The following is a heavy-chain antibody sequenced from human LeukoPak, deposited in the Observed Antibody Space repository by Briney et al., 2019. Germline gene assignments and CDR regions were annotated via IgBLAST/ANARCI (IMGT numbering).Heavy chain of an antibody. D-gene: IGHD1-26*01. Sequence: GGSLRLSCAASGFTFSSYGMHWVRQAPGKGLEWVAFIRYDGSNKYYADSVKGRFTISRDNSKNTLYLQMNSLRAEDTAVYYCAKDMRQWEPENFDYWGQGTLVTVSS. CDR1: GFTFSSYG. J-gene: IGHJ4*02. V-gene: IGHV3-30*02. CDR3: AKDMRQWEPENFDY. CDR2: IRYDGSNK.